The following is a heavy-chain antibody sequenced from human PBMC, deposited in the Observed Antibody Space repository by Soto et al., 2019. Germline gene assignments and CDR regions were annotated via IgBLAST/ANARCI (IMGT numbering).Heavy chain of an antibody. V-gene: IGHV1-8*01. CDR2: MNPNSGNT. Sequence: QVQLVQSGAEVKKPGASVKVSCKASGYTFTSYDINWMRQATRQGLEWMGWMNPNSGNTGFAQKLQGRVTMTRNTTMSTAYMELSSLRSEATAVYYCARERGASSPFDYWGEGTLVTVSS. CDR3: ARERGASSPFDY. CDR1: GYTFTSYD. J-gene: IGHJ4*02. D-gene: IGHD6-19*01.